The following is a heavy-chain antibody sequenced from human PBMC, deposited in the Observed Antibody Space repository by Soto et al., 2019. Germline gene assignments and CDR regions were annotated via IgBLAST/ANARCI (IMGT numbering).Heavy chain of an antibody. Sequence: PGGSLRLSIAHSGINLSSYWMSWVRQAPGKGLEWVANIKQDGSEKYYVDSVKGRFTISRDNAKNSLYLQMNSLRAEDTAVYYCARAMVRGVINTALFDYWGQGTLVTVSS. D-gene: IGHD3-10*01. CDR1: GINLSSYW. CDR2: IKQDGSEK. J-gene: IGHJ4*02. V-gene: IGHV3-7*02. CDR3: ARAMVRGVINTALFDY.